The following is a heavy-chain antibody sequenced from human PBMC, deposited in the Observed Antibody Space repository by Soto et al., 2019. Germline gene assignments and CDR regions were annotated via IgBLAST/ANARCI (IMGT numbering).Heavy chain of an antibody. J-gene: IGHJ4*02. V-gene: IGHV3-15*01. Sequence: EVQLVESGGGLVEPGGSIRLSCVASGFTFTKAYMTWVRQAPGKGLEWVGRIKGSHAGGTTDYATSVKGRFTISRDDSKTTLYLQMNSLKTEDTSVYYWATEGGYPGSNFYGAYWGQGTLVTVSS. CDR3: ATEGGYPGSNFYGAY. CDR2: IKGSHAGGTT. D-gene: IGHD1-26*01. CDR1: GFTFTKAY.